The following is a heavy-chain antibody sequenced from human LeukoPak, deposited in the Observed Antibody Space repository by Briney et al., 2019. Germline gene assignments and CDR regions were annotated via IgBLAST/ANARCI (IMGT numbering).Heavy chain of an antibody. V-gene: IGHV6-1*01. Sequence: SQTLSLTCAISGDSVSSNSAAWSWIRQSPSRGLEWLGRTYYRSKWYSDYAVSVKSRITINADTSKNQFSLQLNSVTPEGTAVYYCARAPFMGSSGWYTDWGQGTLVTVSS. J-gene: IGHJ4*02. D-gene: IGHD6-19*01. CDR2: TYYRSKWYS. CDR1: GDSVSSNSAA. CDR3: ARAPFMGSSGWYTD.